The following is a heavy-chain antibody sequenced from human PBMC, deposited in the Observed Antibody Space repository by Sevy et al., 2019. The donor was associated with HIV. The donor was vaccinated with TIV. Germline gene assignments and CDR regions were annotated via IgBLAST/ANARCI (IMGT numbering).Heavy chain of an antibody. V-gene: IGHV4-59*13. CDR2: IFHTGST. D-gene: IGHD3-16*02. CDR1: GGSISSSY. CDR3: ARALSDYVWGSYRYGGRYFDL. J-gene: IGHJ2*01. Sequence: SETSLTCTVSGGSISSSYWSWIRQPPGKGLEWIGYIFHTGSTTYNPSLKSRVTISLDTSKSQFSLKLNSVTAADTAVYYCARALSDYVWGSYRYGGRYFDLWGRGTLVTVSS.